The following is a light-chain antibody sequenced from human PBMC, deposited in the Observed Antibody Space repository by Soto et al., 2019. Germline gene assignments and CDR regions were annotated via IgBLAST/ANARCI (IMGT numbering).Light chain of an antibody. CDR1: QDIRNE. CDR3: LQDHSYPRT. J-gene: IGKJ1*01. V-gene: IGKV1-6*01. Sequence: AIQMTQSPPSLSASVGDRVILTCRASQDIRNELGWYQQKPGKAPKLLIHARSNLQGGVPLRLSGSGSGTDFPLTISSLQPEDFATYYCLQDHSYPRTFGQETRVEIK. CDR2: ARS.